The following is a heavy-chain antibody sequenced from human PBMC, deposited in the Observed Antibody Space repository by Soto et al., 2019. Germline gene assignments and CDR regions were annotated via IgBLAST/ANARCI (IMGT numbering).Heavy chain of an antibody. V-gene: IGHV4-39*01. J-gene: IGHJ2*01. Sequence: QLQLQESGPGLVRPSETLSLTCTVSGGSISGSGYYWSWIRQPPGKGLEWIAAFYSNESTYYNPSLRSRVTLSVDTTEDQFSLKLSSVTAADTAVYYCTDTMTTDWYFDLWGRGTLVTVSS. D-gene: IGHD4-17*01. CDR1: GGSISGSGYY. CDR2: FYSNEST. CDR3: TDTMTTDWYFDL.